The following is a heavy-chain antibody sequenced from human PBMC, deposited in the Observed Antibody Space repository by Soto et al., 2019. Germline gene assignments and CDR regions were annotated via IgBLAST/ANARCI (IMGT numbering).Heavy chain of an antibody. CDR2: ISAYNGNT. V-gene: IGHV1-18*01. CDR1: GYTFTSHG. J-gene: IGHJ4*02. Sequence: ASVKVSCKASGYTFTSHGISWVRQAPGQGLEWMGWISAYNGNTNYAQKLQGRVTMTTDTSTSTAYMELRSLRSDDTAVYYCARFIFSGDYSDYWGQGTLVTVSS. D-gene: IGHD3-3*01. CDR3: ARFIFSGDYSDY.